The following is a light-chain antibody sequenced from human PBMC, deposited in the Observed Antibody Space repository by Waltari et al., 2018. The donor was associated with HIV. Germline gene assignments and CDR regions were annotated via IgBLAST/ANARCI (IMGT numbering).Light chain of an antibody. CDR3: ASWDDSFNGPV. Sequence: QSVLTQPPSASGTPGQRVTISCSGSNSNIGRNTVSWFQQLPGTAPKVLIYGKNQRPAGVPDRFSGSKSGTSASLAIIGLQSDDEADYFCASWDDSFNGPVFGGGTKLTVV. CDR2: GKN. J-gene: IGLJ2*01. V-gene: IGLV1-44*01. CDR1: NSNIGRNT.